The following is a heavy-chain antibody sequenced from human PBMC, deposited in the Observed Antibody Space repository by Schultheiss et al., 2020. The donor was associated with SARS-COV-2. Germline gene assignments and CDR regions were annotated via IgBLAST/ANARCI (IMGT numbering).Heavy chain of an antibody. Sequence: SETLSLTCTVSGGSISSGGYYWGWIRQHPGKGLEWIGEINHSGSTNYNPSLKSRVTISVDTSKNQFSLKLSSVTAADTAVYYCASKSYYDSSGYYYPDYWGQGTLVTVSS. CDR2: INHSGST. CDR3: ASKSYYDSSGYYYPDY. J-gene: IGHJ4*02. CDR1: GGSISSGGYY. V-gene: IGHV4-39*01. D-gene: IGHD3-22*01.